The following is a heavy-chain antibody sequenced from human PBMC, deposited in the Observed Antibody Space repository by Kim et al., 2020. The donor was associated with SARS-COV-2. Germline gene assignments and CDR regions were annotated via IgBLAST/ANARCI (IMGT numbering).Heavy chain of an antibody. J-gene: IGHJ4*02. CDR2: VSYSGSI. V-gene: IGHV4-39*01. CDR1: DDSIGSSTYF. CDR3: AGRDSSRWYVY. Sequence: SETLSLTCSVSDDSIGSSTYFWGWIRQPPGKGLEWLGSVSYSGSIYYNPSLKSRVTISFDSSKNQLSLKLSSVTAADTALYYCAGRDSSRWYVYWGPGT. D-gene: IGHD6-13*01.